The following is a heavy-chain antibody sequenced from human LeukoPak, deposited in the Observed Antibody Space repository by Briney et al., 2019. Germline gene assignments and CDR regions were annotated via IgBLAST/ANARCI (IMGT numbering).Heavy chain of an antibody. D-gene: IGHD3-3*01. CDR1: GFTFSSYA. V-gene: IGHV3-30*01. CDR3: ARDRDQHLEYDFWSGYHGWYFDL. Sequence: GRSLRLSCAASGFTFSSYAMHWVRQAPGKGLEWVAVISYDGSNKYYADSVKGRFTISRDNSKNTLYLQMNSLRAEDTAVYYCARDRDQHLEYDFWSGYHGWYFDLWGRGTLVTVSS. J-gene: IGHJ2*01. CDR2: ISYDGSNK.